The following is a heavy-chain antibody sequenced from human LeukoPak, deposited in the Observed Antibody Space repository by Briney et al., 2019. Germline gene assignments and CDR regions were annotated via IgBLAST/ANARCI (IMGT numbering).Heavy chain of an antibody. D-gene: IGHD6-13*01. Sequence: GGSLRLSCAASGFAFSGYGMSWVRQAPGKGLEWVSGISSSGSSTYYADSVKGRFTISRDNSKNPLYLQMNSLRGEDTAIYFCSKGPEYSSTWKVFHFWGQGTLVTVSS. V-gene: IGHV3-23*01. J-gene: IGHJ4*02. CDR1: GFAFSGYG. CDR3: SKGPEYSSTWKVFHF. CDR2: ISSSGSST.